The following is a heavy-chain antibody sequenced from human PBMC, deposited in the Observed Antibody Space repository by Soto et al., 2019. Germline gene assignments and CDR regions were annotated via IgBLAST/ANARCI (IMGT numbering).Heavy chain of an antibody. CDR1: GYTFTSYD. D-gene: IGHD3-3*01. V-gene: IGHV1-8*01. Sequence: QVQLVQSGAEVKKPGASVKVSCKASGYTFTSYDINWVRQATGQGFEWMGCMNPDNGNTGYAQKFQGRVTMTRNTSISTADMELRSLRSEDTAVYYRARGITIFGVVPGWGQGTLVTVSS. CDR2: MNPDNGNT. J-gene: IGHJ4*02. CDR3: ARGITIFGVVPG.